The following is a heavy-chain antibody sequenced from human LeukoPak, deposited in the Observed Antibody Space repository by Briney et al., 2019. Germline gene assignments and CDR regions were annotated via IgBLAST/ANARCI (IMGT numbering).Heavy chain of an antibody. D-gene: IGHD4-17*01. J-gene: IGHJ4*02. V-gene: IGHV1-46*01. CDR2: INPSGGST. CDR1: GYTFTSYY. CDR3: ARDTAGDYSGY. Sequence: ASVTVSCKASGYTFTSYYMHWVRQAPGQGLEWMGIINPSGGSTSYAQKFQGRVTMTRDTSTSTVYMELSSLRSEDTAVYYCARDTAGDYSGYWVQRTLVTVSS.